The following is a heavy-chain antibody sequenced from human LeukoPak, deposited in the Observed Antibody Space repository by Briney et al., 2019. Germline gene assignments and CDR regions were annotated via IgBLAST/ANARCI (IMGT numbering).Heavy chain of an antibody. J-gene: IGHJ3*02. V-gene: IGHV5-51*01. Sequence: GESLKISCKGSGYSSTSYWIGRVRQMPGKGLEWMGIIYPGDSDTRYSPSFQGQVTISADKSISTAYLQWSSLKASDTAMYYCARPKTIFGVVTDAFDIWGQGTMVTVSS. CDR1: GYSSTSYW. CDR2: IYPGDSDT. CDR3: ARPKTIFGVVTDAFDI. D-gene: IGHD3-3*01.